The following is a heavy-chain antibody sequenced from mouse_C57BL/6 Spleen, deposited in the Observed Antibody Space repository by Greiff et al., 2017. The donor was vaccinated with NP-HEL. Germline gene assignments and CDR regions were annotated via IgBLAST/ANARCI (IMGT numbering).Heavy chain of an antibody. CDR1: GFNIKDYY. Sequence: VQLKQSGAELVKPGASVKLSCTASGFNIKDYYMHWVKQRTEQGLERTGRIDPDDGETKYAPKFQGKATITADTSSNTAYLQLTSLTSEHTAVYYGAPICYGSDNWSQGTTLTVSS. D-gene: IGHD2-2*01. J-gene: IGHJ2*01. CDR2: IDPDDGET. V-gene: IGHV14-2*01. CDR3: APICYGSDN.